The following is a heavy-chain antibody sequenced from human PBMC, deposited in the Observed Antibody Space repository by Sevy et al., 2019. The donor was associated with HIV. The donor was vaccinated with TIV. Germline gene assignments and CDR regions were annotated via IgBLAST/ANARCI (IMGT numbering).Heavy chain of an antibody. V-gene: IGHV1-69*06. J-gene: IGHJ6*03. CDR1: GGTFSSYA. CDR2: IIPIFGTA. Sequence: ASVKVACKASGGTFSSYAISWVRQAPGQGLEWMGGIIPIFGTANYAQKFQGRVTITADKSTSTAYMELSSLRSEDTAVYYCARGLPTAWDYYYMDVWGKGTTVTVSS. CDR3: ARGLPTAWDYYYMDV. D-gene: IGHD4-17*01.